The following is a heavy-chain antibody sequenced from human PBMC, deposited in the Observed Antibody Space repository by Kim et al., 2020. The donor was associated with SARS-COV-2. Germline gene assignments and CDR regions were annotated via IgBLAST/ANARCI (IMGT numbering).Heavy chain of an antibody. CDR2: INSDGSST. V-gene: IGHV3-74*01. CDR1: GFTFSSYW. CDR3: ARGRYYDILTGYPLVVTMMGYYYYGMDV. D-gene: IGHD3-9*01. Sequence: GGSLRLSCAASGFTFSSYWMHWVRQAPGKGLVWVSRINSDGSSTSYADSVKGRFTISRDNAKNTLYLQMNSLRAEDTAVYYCARGRYYDILTGYPLVVTMMGYYYYGMDVWGQGTTVTVSS. J-gene: IGHJ6*02.